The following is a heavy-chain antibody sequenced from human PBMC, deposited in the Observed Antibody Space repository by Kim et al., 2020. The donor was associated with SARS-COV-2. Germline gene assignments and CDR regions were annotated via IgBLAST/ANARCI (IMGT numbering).Heavy chain of an antibody. D-gene: IGHD3-10*01. J-gene: IGHJ4*02. V-gene: IGHV3-30*14. CDR2: ISNDGSTR. CDR1: GFTFTDYA. Sequence: GGSLRLSCTASGFTFTDYAMHWVRQAPGKGLEWMAIISNDGSTRYYAASLKGRFTVSRDGSTLYLQMNSLRPEDTAVYFCAKDSEASGSYLDSWGQGILV. CDR3: AKDSEASGSYLDS.